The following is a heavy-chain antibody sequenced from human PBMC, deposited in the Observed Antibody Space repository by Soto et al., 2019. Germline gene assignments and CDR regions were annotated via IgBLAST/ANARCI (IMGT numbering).Heavy chain of an antibody. CDR2: IYHNGRT. D-gene: IGHD1-7*01. V-gene: IGHV4-4*02. Sequence: SETLSLTCAVSGDSITNTNWWTWVRQPPGKGLEWIGEIYHNGRTNYNPSLKSRVTISVDTSNNYFSLRLTSLTAADTAMYYCARDRITGTTHAFEVWGQGXMVTVSS. J-gene: IGHJ3*01. CDR1: GDSITNTNW. CDR3: ARDRITGTTHAFEV.